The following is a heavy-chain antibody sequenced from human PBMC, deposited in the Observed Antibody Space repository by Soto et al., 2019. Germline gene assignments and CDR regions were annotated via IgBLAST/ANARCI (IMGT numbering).Heavy chain of an antibody. V-gene: IGHV3-30*18. J-gene: IGHJ6*02. CDR2: ISYDGSNK. D-gene: IGHD7-27*01. CDR3: AKASLVWGVGMDV. Sequence: GSLRLSCAASGFTFSSYGMHWVRQAPGKGLEWVAVISYDGSNKYYADSVKGRFTISRDNSKNTLYLQMNSLRAEDTAVYYCAKASLVWGVGMDVWGQGTTVTVYS. CDR1: GFTFSSYG.